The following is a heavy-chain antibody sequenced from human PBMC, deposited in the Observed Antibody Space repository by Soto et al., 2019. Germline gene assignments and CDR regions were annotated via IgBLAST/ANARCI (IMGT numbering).Heavy chain of an antibody. CDR1: GDSVSSNSAA. D-gene: IGHD3-16*01. V-gene: IGHV6-1*01. Sequence: SQTLSLTCAISGDSVSSNSAAWDWIIHSPSRCLEWLGRTYYRSKWYNDYAVSVKSRITINPDTSKNQFSLQLNSVTPEDTAVYYCARDSQRGSDGMDVWGQGTTVTVSS. J-gene: IGHJ6*02. CDR3: ARDSQRGSDGMDV. CDR2: TYYRSKWYN.